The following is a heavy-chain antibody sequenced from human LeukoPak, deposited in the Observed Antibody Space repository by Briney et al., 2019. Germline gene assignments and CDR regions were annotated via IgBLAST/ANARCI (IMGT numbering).Heavy chain of an antibody. D-gene: IGHD1-26*01. V-gene: IGHV4-4*07. CDR2: IYTSGST. CDR1: GGSISSYY. Sequence: PSETLSLTCTVSGGSISSYYWSWIRQPAGKGLEWIGRIYTSGSTNYNPSLKSRVTMSVDTSKNQFSLKLSSVTAADTAVYYRARDYSGSYSDPYYFDYWGQGTLVTVSS. J-gene: IGHJ4*02. CDR3: ARDYSGSYSDPYYFDY.